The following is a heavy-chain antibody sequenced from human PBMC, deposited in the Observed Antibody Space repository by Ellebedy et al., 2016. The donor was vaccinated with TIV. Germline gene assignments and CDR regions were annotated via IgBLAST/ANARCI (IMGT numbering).Heavy chain of an antibody. V-gene: IGHV3-13*01. D-gene: IGHD5-18*01. CDR1: GFTFRSYD. Sequence: GESLKISCAASGFTFRSYDMHWVRQATGKGLEWVSAIGTVGDTYYPGSVKGRFTISRENAKNSLYLQMNSLRAEDTAVYYCARVRFGDTAVDYWGQGTLVTVSS. J-gene: IGHJ4*02. CDR3: ARVRFGDTAVDY. CDR2: IGTVGDT.